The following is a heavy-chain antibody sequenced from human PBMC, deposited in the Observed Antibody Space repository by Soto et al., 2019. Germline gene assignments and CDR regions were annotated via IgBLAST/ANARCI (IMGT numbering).Heavy chain of an antibody. J-gene: IGHJ6*02. CDR1: GYSFTSYL. Sequence: EVQLVQSGAEVKKPGESLKISCKGSGYSFTSYLIGWVRQMPGKGLEWMGIIYPGDSDTRYSPSFQGQVTISADKSISTAYLQWSSLKASDTAMYYCARRGGVVRNFYHYYYGMDVWGQGTTVTVSS. D-gene: IGHD2-15*01. CDR3: ARRGGVVRNFYHYYYGMDV. V-gene: IGHV5-51*01. CDR2: IYPGDSDT.